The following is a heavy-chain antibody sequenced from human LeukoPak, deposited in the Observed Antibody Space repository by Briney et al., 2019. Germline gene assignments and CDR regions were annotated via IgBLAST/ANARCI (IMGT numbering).Heavy chain of an antibody. CDR2: IIPIFGTA. J-gene: IGHJ6*02. CDR3: ARDHELPPVLDYYYGTDV. Sequence: SVKVSCKASGGTFSSYAISWVRQAPGQGLEWMGGIIPIFGTANYAQKFQGRVTITADESTSTAYMELSSLRSEDTAVYYCARDHELPPVLDYYYGTDVWGQGTTVTASS. CDR1: GGTFSSYA. D-gene: IGHD1-26*01. V-gene: IGHV1-69*13.